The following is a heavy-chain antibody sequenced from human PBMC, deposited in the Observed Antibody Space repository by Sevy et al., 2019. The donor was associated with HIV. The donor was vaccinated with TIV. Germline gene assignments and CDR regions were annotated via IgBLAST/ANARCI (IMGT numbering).Heavy chain of an antibody. CDR3: TRGYYGSGSYYNNFFDY. J-gene: IGHJ4*02. D-gene: IGHD3-10*01. Sequence: GESLKISCEGSGYSFTRYWIGWVRQMPGKGLEWMGIIYPGDSDTRYSPSFQGQVTISADKSIRTAYLQWSSLKASDTAMYFWTRGYYGSGSYYNNFFDYWGQGTLVTVSS. CDR2: IYPGDSDT. CDR1: GYSFTRYW. V-gene: IGHV5-51*01.